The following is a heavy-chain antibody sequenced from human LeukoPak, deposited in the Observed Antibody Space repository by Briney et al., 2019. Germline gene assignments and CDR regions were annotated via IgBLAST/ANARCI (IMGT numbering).Heavy chain of an antibody. V-gene: IGHV4-34*01. CDR1: GGSFSGYY. J-gene: IGHJ4*02. Sequence: SETLSLTCAVYGGSFSGYYWSWISQPPGKGLEWIGEINHSGSTNYNPSLKSRVTISVDTSKNQFSLKLSSVTAADTAVYYCARGGRVGVGYYGSGSYYYNFWGQGTLVTVSS. D-gene: IGHD3-10*01. CDR2: INHSGST. CDR3: ARGGRVGVGYYGSGSYYYNF.